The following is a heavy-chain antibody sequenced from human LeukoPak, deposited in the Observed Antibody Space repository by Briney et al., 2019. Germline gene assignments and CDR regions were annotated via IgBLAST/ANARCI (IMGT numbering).Heavy chain of an antibody. CDR2: INPNSGGT. CDR3: ARSDSYTWFDP. CDR1: GYTFTGYY. J-gene: IGHJ5*02. V-gene: IGHV1-2*02. D-gene: IGHD2-15*01. Sequence: GASVKVSCKASGYTFTGYYIHWVRQAPGQGLEWLGWINPNSGGTNYAQKFQGRVTMTRDTSISTVYMELSRLRSDDTAVYYCARSDSYTWFDPWGQGTLVTVSS.